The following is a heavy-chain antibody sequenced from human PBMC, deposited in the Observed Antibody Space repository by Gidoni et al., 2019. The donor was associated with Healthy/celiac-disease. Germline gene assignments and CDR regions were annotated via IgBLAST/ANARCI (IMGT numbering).Heavy chain of an antibody. V-gene: IGHV3-11*01. CDR2: ISSSGSTR. CDR1: GFTFSDYY. J-gene: IGHJ4*02. CDR3: ARPAAARGILFDY. D-gene: IGHD2-15*01. Sequence: QVQLVESGGGLVKLGGSLRPSCAASGFTFSDYYMSLIRQAPGKGLGWVSYISSSGSTRCYADAVKGRFTISRDNAKNSLYLQLNSLRAEDTAVYYCARPAAARGILFDYWGQGTLVTVSS.